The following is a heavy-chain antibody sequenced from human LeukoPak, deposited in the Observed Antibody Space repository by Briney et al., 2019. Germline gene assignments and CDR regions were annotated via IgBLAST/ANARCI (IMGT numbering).Heavy chain of an antibody. Sequence: ASVKLSCKASGYTFTGYYMPWVRQAPGQGLEWMGWTNPNSGGTNYAQKFQGRVTMTRATSISTAYMELSGLRSDDTAVYYCARDSPRDILLVLWGEGTLVSVFS. V-gene: IGHV1-2*02. CDR3: ARDSPRDILLVL. D-gene: IGHD3-9*01. J-gene: IGHJ4*02. CDR2: TNPNSGGT. CDR1: GYTFTGYY.